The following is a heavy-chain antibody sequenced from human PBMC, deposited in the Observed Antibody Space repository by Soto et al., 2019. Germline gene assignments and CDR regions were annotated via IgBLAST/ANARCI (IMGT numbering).Heavy chain of an antibody. Sequence: SGPTLVNPTQTLTLTCTFSGFSLSTSGMCVSWIRQPPGKALEWLALIDWDDDKYYSTSLKTRLTISKDTSKNQVVLTMTNMDPVDTATYYCARIVRAAPYYYYGMDVWGQGTTVTVPS. CDR3: ARIVRAAPYYYYGMDV. CDR1: GFSLSTSGMC. V-gene: IGHV2-70*01. CDR2: IDWDDDK. J-gene: IGHJ6*02.